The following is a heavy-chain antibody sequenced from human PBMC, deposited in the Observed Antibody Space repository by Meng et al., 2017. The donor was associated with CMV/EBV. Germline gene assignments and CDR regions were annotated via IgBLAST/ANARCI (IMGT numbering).Heavy chain of an antibody. D-gene: IGHD3-9*01. CDR2: IIPIFGTA. Sequence: SVKVSCKASGGTFSSYAISWVRQAPGQGLEWMGEIIPIFGTANYAQKFQGRVTITTDGSTSTTYMELSSLSSENTAVYYCARVWNSKPYDFLNSKNVGPVDVWGQGTTVTVSS. J-gene: IGHJ6*02. CDR1: GGTFSSYA. CDR3: ARVWNSKPYDFLNSKNVGPVDV. V-gene: IGHV1-69*05.